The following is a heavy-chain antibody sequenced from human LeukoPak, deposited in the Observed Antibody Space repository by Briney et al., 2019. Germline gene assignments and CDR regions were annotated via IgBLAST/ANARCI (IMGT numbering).Heavy chain of an antibody. CDR1: GFTFNSYG. D-gene: IGHD3-10*01. Sequence: GRSLRLSCVASGFTFNSYGIHWGRQAPGKGLEWVAVVWYDGNNRYYADSVKGRFTISRDNSKDTVYLQMSDLRAEDTAIYYCARDRGSGSYSPLEHWGQGTLVTVSS. CDR2: VWYDGNNR. V-gene: IGHV3-33*01. CDR3: ARDRGSGSYSPLEH. J-gene: IGHJ1*01.